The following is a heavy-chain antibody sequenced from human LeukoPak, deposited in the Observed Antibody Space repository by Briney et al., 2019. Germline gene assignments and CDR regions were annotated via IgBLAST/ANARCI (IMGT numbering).Heavy chain of an antibody. J-gene: IGHJ3*02. Sequence: ASVKVSCKASGHTFINYGIGWVRQAPGQGLEWMGWTSDYMGNRNTDYAQKFQGRVSMATDSSTSTAYMELRSLTSDDTAVYYCARARHVGSSTDAFDIWGQGTMVTVSS. D-gene: IGHD1-26*01. CDR3: ARARHVGSSTDAFDI. CDR2: TSDYMGNRNT. CDR1: GHTFINYG. V-gene: IGHV1-18*01.